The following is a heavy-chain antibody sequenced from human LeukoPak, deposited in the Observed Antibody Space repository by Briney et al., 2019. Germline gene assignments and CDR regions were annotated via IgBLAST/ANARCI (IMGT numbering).Heavy chain of an antibody. Sequence: GGSLRLSCTASGFTFGDYAMSWVRQAPGKGLEWVANIKQDGSEKYYVDSVKGRFIIARDNPKNSLYLQMDSLRAEDTAVYYCARAAGYCSSISCYSFDYWGQGTLVTVSS. CDR3: ARAAGYCSSISCYSFDY. CDR2: IKQDGSEK. D-gene: IGHD2-2*01. J-gene: IGHJ4*02. V-gene: IGHV3-7*01. CDR1: GFTFGDYA.